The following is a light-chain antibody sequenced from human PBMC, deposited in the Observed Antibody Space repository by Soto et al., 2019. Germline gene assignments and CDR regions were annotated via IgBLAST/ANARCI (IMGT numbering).Light chain of an antibody. Sequence: DIQMTQSPSSLSASVGDGVNISCRASQDIGSRLAWYQQKPGQAPKILIYAAASLHSGAPSLFSATFSGTDFTLTINSLQPEDLATYFCQQGNSFPLTFGPGTKVDIK. CDR1: QDIGSR. J-gene: IGKJ3*01. V-gene: IGKV1-12*01. CDR3: QQGNSFPLT. CDR2: AAA.